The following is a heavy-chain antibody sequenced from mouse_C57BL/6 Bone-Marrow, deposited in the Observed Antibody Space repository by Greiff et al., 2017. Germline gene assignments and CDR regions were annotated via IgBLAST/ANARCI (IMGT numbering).Heavy chain of an antibody. V-gene: IGHV1-64*01. CDR2: IYPNSGST. Sequence: VQLQQPGAELVKPGASVKLSCKASGYTFTSYWMHWVKQRPGQGLEWIGMIYPNSGSTNYNEKFKSKATLTVDKSSSTAYRQLSSLTSEDYAVYYCARDGYYLFAYWGQGTLVTVSA. J-gene: IGHJ3*01. CDR1: GYTFTSYW. CDR3: ARDGYYLFAY. D-gene: IGHD2-3*01.